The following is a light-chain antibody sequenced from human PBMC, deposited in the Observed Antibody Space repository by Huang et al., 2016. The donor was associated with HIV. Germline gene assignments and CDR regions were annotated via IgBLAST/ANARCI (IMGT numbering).Light chain of an antibody. J-gene: IGKJ4*01. CDR3: QQFGDPFT. V-gene: IGKV3-20*01. CDR1: QIVGSSY. Sequence: EVVLTQSPGTLSLSLGERATLSCRASQIVGSSYLAWYQQKPGQAPRLLIYGASSRASGTPDRFSGSGSGTDFTLTINRLEPEDFAMYYCQQFGDPFTFGGGTKVEIK. CDR2: GAS.